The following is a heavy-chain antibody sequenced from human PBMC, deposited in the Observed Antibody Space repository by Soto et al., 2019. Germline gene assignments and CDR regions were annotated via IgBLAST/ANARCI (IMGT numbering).Heavy chain of an antibody. CDR2: ISGSGGST. CDR3: ANVFPVAGTEYFQH. Sequence: GGSLRLSCAASGFTFSSYAMSWVRQAPGKGLEWVSAISGSGGSTYYADSVKGRLTISRDNSKNTLYLQMNSLRAEDTAVYYCANVFPVAGTEYFQHWGQGTLVTVSS. CDR1: GFTFSSYA. J-gene: IGHJ1*01. D-gene: IGHD6-19*01. V-gene: IGHV3-23*01.